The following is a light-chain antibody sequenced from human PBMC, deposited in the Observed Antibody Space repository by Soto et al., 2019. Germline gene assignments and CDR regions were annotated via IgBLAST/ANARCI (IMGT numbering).Light chain of an antibody. CDR2: EGH. J-gene: IGLJ2*01. Sequence: QSALAQPASVSGSPGQSITISCTGASGYVGTYSLVSWYQQHPGKAPKVVIYEGHKRPSGVPDRFSGSTSVNTASLTISGLQTEDEADYYCSSYGGFNNVLFGGGTQLTVL. CDR1: SGYVGTYSL. CDR3: SSYGGFNNVL. V-gene: IGLV2-23*01.